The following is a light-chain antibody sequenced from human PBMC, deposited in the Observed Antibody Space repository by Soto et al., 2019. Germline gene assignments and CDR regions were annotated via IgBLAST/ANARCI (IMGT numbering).Light chain of an antibody. CDR2: DAS. CDR3: QQFNSYPQT. CDR1: QGISSA. V-gene: IGKV1-13*02. J-gene: IGKJ4*01. Sequence: AIQLTQSPSSLSASVGDRVTITCRASQGISSALAWYQQKPGKAPKLLIYDASSLESGVPSRFSGSGSGTDFTLTISSLQPADFATYYCQQFNSYPQTFGGGTKVEIK.